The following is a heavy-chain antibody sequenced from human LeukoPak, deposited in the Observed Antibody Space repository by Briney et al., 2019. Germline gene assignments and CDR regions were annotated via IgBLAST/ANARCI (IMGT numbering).Heavy chain of an antibody. V-gene: IGHV3-48*03. J-gene: IGHJ3*02. CDR1: GFIFSTYD. CDR3: ARDLGLWFGSIGGAFDI. Sequence: PGGSLRLSCAASGFIFSTYDMNWVRQAPGKGLEWVSYISSSGSTIYYADSVKGRFTISRDNAKNSLYLQMNSLRAEDTAVYYCARDLGLWFGSIGGAFDIWGQGTMVTVSS. D-gene: IGHD3-10*01. CDR2: ISSSGSTI.